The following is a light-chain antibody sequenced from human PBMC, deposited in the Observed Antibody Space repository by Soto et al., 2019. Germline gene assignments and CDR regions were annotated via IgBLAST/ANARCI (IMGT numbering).Light chain of an antibody. V-gene: IGKV1-6*01. CDR1: QDIRND. J-gene: IGKJ2*01. CDR2: GAS. Sequence: AIQMAQAPSSLSASVGDRVTITCRASQDIRNDLGWYQQKPGKPPKPLIYGASTLQSGVPSRFSGSRSGTDFTLTISSLQPEDFATYYCLQDYNYPFTFGQGTKVDIK. CDR3: LQDYNYPFT.